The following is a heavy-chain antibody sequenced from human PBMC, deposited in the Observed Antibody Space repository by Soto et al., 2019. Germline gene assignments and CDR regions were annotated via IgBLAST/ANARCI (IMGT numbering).Heavy chain of an antibody. CDR1: GGSISSSSYY. D-gene: IGHD6-19*01. J-gene: IGHJ4*02. Sequence: SETLSLTCTVSGGSISSSSYYWGWIRQPPGKGLEWIGSIYYSGSTYYNPSLKSRVTISVDTSKNQFSLKLSSVTAADTAVYNCARHGKHHSSGWYYFDYWGQGTLVTVSS. CDR3: ARHGKHHSSGWYYFDY. V-gene: IGHV4-39*01. CDR2: IYYSGST.